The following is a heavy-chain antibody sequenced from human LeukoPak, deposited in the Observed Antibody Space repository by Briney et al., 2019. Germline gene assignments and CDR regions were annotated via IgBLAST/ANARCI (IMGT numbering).Heavy chain of an antibody. V-gene: IGHV4-59*01. J-gene: IGHJ4*02. D-gene: IGHD6-19*01. CDR2: IYYSGSA. Sequence: SETLSLTCTVSGGSITSYYWSWIRQPPGKGLEWIGYIYYSGSANYNPSLKSRVTISVDTSKNQFSLRLSSLTAADTAVYYCARDSGSGWPYYFDYWGQGTLVTVSS. CDR3: ARDSGSGWPYYFDY. CDR1: GGSITSYY.